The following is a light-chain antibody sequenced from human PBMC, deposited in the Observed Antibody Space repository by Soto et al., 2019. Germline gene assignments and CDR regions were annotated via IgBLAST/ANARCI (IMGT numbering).Light chain of an antibody. J-gene: IGKJ1*01. V-gene: IGKV2-28*01. CDR1: QSLLHSNGYNY. CDR3: MRGTHGPPWT. Sequence: DIVMTQSPLSLPVTPGEPASISCRSSQSLLHSNGYNYLDWYLQKPGQSPQLLIYLGSNRSSEVPDRFNGSGSGTDFTLKISRVEAEDVGVYYCMRGTHGPPWTFGQGTKVEIK. CDR2: LGS.